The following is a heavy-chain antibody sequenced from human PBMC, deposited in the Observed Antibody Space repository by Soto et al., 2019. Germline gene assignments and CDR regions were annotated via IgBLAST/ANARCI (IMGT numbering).Heavy chain of an antibody. CDR1: GFIFSDYS. J-gene: IGHJ5*02. D-gene: IGHD3-3*01. V-gene: IGHV3-30-3*02. CDR2: MSHIANNE. Sequence: QVQLVESGGGVVQPGTSLRLSCVASGFIFSDYSLHWVRQAPGKGLEWVAVMSHIANNEHYADSFKGRFFVSRDNSKKSLYLQLNNLRPDDTAVYYCAKVSRASRILPPDFDPWGKGTLVTVSS. CDR3: AKVSRASRILPPDFDP.